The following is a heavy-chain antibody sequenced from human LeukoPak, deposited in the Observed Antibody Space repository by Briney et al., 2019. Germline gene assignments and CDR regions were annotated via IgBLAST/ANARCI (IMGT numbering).Heavy chain of an antibody. D-gene: IGHD6-19*01. J-gene: IGHJ4*02. V-gene: IGHV4-39*01. CDR2: MYYSGTT. CDR3: ARGLTSGWYSPDFDY. CDR1: GGSISNSNYY. Sequence: PSETLSLTCTVSGGSISNSNYYWGWIRQPPGKGLEWIGSMYYSGTTYYNPSLKSRVTISVETSKKQSSLKLSAVTAADTAVYYCARGLTSGWYSPDFDYWGQGTLVTVSS.